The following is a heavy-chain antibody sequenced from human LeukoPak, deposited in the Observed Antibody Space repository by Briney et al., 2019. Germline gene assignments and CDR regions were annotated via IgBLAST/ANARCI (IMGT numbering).Heavy chain of an antibody. CDR2: IGTAGDT. D-gene: IGHD3-9*01. CDR1: GFTFSSYD. J-gene: IGHJ4*02. CDR3: ARGGGSFDWPLDY. Sequence: GGSLRLSCAASGFTFSSYDMHWVRQATGKGLEWVSVIGTAGDTYYPGSVKGRFTISRENAKNSLYLQMNSLRAGDTAVYYCARGGGSFDWPLDYWGQGTLVTVSS. V-gene: IGHV3-13*01.